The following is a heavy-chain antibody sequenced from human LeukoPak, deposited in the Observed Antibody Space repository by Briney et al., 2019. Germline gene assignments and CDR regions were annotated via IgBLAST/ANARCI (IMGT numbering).Heavy chain of an antibody. Sequence: GASVKVSCKASGGTFSSYAISWVRQAPGQGLEWMGRIIPILGIANYAQKFQGRVTITADKSTSTAYMELSSLRSEDTAVYYCARLYSSSPGGYYFGYWGQGTLVTVSS. J-gene: IGHJ4*02. V-gene: IGHV1-69*04. CDR2: IIPILGIA. CDR1: GGTFSSYA. CDR3: ARLYSSSPGGYYFGY. D-gene: IGHD6-13*01.